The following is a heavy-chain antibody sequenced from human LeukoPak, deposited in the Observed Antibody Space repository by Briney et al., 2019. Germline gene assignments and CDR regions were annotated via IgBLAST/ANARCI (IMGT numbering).Heavy chain of an antibody. J-gene: IGHJ1*01. CDR2: ISYDGSNK. CDR3: ARDRVSVTPAEYFQH. Sequence: GESLRLSCAASGFTFSSYAMHWVRQAPGKGLEWVAVISYDGSNKYYADSVKGRFTISRDNSKNTLYLQMNSLRAEDTAVYYCARDRVSVTPAEYFQHWGQGTLVTVSS. V-gene: IGHV3-30-3*01. CDR1: GFTFSSYA. D-gene: IGHD4-17*01.